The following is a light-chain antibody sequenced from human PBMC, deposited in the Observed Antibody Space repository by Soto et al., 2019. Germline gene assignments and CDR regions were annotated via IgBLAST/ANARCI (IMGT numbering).Light chain of an antibody. V-gene: IGLV1-47*01. CDR2: RNN. CDR1: SSNIGSNY. CDR3: AAWDDSLSGRV. J-gene: IGLJ2*01. Sequence: QSVLTQPPSASGTPGQRVTISCSGSSSNIGSNYVYWYKQLPGTAPKLLIYRNNQRPSGVPDRFSGSKSGTSASLAISGLRSEDGADYYCAAWDDSLSGRVFGGGTKVTVL.